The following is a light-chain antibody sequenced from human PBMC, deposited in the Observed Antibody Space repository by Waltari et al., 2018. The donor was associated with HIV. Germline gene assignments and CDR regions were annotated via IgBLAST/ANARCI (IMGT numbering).Light chain of an antibody. Sequence: QSALTQPASVSGSPGQSITISCTGIGNGVHTYQLVSWYQQQPDKAPQLIIYDVYTRPSVVSYRFAGSKSSNTASLTISGLQAEDEAYYYCSSYRNNYVLVFGGGTKLTVL. CDR3: SSYRNNYVLV. CDR1: GNGVHTYQL. J-gene: IGLJ3*02. CDR2: DVY. V-gene: IGLV2-14*02.